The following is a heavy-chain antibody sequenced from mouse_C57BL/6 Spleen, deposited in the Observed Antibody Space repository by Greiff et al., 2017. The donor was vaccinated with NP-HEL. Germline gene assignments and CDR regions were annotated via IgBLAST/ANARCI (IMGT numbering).Heavy chain of an antibody. CDR2: IYPGDGDT. J-gene: IGHJ4*01. CDR3: AREGDSSGYVLYAMDY. D-gene: IGHD3-2*02. Sequence: VKLMESGPELVKPGASVKISCKASGYAFSSSWMNWVKQRPGKGLEWIGRIYPGDGDTNYNGKFKGKATLTADKSSSTAYMQLSSLTSEDSAVYFCAREGDSSGYVLYAMDYWGQGTSVTVSS. V-gene: IGHV1-82*01. CDR1: GYAFSSSW.